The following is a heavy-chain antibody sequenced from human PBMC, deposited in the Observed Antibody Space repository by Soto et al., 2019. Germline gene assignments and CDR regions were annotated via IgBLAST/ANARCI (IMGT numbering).Heavy chain of an antibody. CDR2: IYYSGST. CDR3: ARDSGYNYGSFRWFDP. D-gene: IGHD5-18*01. J-gene: IGHJ5*02. V-gene: IGHV4-59*01. CDR1: GGSISNYY. Sequence: PSETLSLTCTVSGGSISNYYWSWVRQPPGKGLEWIGDIYYSGSTNYTPSLKSRVTISVDTSKNQFSLKLSSVTAADTAVYYCARDSGYNYGSFRWFDPWGQGTLVTVS.